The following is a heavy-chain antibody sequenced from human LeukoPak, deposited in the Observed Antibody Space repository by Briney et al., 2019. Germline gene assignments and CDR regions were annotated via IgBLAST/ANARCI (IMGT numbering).Heavy chain of an antibody. Sequence: ASVKVSCKASGYTFTDYYVHWVRQAPGQGLEWMGRINPNSGDTNYAQKFQGRVTMTRDTSISTAYMELSRLRSDDTAVYYCARDYCGGGCFPDYWGQGTLVTVSS. CDR3: ARDYCGGGCFPDY. J-gene: IGHJ4*02. V-gene: IGHV1-2*06. D-gene: IGHD2-21*02. CDR1: GYTFTDYY. CDR2: INPNSGDT.